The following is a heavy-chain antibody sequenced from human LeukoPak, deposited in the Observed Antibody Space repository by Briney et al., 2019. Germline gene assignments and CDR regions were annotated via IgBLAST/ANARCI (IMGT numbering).Heavy chain of an antibody. CDR3: ARLKSYCGGGCYPDQFHN. CDR1: GVSITSSDFY. J-gene: IGHJ4*02. V-gene: IGHV4-39*01. Sequence: SETLSLTCTVSGVSITSSDFYWGWIRQPPGKGLEWIATISYSGRTYYNPSLKTRLTISVDTSKNQFSLKLLSVAAADTAVYYCARLKSYCGGGCYPDQFHNWGQGTLVTVSS. CDR2: ISYSGRT. D-gene: IGHD2-21*02.